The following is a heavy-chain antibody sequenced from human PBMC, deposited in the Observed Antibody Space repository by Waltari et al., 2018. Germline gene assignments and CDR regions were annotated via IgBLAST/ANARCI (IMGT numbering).Heavy chain of an antibody. CDR2: IIPSLGRA. D-gene: IGHD3-22*01. J-gene: IGHJ6*03. Sequence: QVQLVQSGAEVKKPGSSVKVSCKASGGTFSSYAISWVRQAPGQGLEWMGGIIPSLGRANYAQKFQGRVTITADESTSTAYMELSSLRSEDTAVYYCARGWNYYDSSGYYSNYYYYYYMDVWGKGTTVTVSS. CDR1: GGTFSSYA. V-gene: IGHV1-69*11. CDR3: ARGWNYYDSSGYYSNYYYYYYMDV.